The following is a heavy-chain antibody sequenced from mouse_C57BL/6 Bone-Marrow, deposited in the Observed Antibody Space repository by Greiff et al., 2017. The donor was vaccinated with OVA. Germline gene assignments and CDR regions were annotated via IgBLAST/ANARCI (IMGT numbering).Heavy chain of an antibody. V-gene: IGHV2-2*01. J-gene: IGHJ3*01. CDR3: ARNPTGTGFSFAY. D-gene: IGHD4-1*01. CDR2: IWSGGST. Sequence: VQLVESGPGLVQPSQSLSITCTVSGFSLTSYGVHWVRQSPGKGLEWLGVIWSGGSTDYNAAFISRLSISKDNSKSQVFFKMNSLQADDTAIYYCARNPTGTGFSFAYWGQGTLVTVSA. CDR1: GFSLTSYG.